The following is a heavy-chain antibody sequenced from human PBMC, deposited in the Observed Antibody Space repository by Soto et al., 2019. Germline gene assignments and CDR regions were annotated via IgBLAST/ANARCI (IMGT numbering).Heavy chain of an antibody. Sequence: GASVKVSCKASGYSFTNNDVRWVRQATGQGLEWMGWMNPGSGDTGYAQKFQGRVTMTRDISIATAYMELSSLRSDDTAIYYCARTYYYDSSGYFPLDYWGQGPLVTVSS. J-gene: IGHJ4*02. CDR1: GYSFTNND. CDR2: MNPGSGDT. V-gene: IGHV1-8*01. D-gene: IGHD3-22*01. CDR3: ARTYYYDSSGYFPLDY.